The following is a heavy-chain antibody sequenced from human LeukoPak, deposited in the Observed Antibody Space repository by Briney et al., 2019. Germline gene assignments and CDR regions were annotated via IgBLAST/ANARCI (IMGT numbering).Heavy chain of an antibody. V-gene: IGHV3-74*01. CDR3: TTSPVPGIDY. CDR1: GFTFSNYW. J-gene: IGHJ4*02. CDR2: INSDARST. Sequence: PGGSLRLSCAASGFTFSNYWMHWVRQAPGKGLVWVSRINSDARSTSYADSVKGRFTISRDNAKNTLYLQMNSLRAEDTAVYYCTTSPVPGIDYWGQGTLVTVSS. D-gene: IGHD6-19*01.